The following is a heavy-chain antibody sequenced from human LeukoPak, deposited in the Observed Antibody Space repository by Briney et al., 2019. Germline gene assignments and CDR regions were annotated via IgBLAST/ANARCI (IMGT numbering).Heavy chain of an antibody. V-gene: IGHV3-74*01. CDR1: GFTFKLYW. Sequence: QSGGSLRLSCAASGFTFKLYWMHWVRQVPGKRPVWVSRINDDGSDTIYADSVRGRFTISRDNAKNSLYLQMNSLRAEDTTVYYCARDSRWFGEFSVGYWGQGTLVTVSS. J-gene: IGHJ4*02. CDR3: ARDSRWFGEFSVGY. D-gene: IGHD3-10*01. CDR2: INDDGSDT.